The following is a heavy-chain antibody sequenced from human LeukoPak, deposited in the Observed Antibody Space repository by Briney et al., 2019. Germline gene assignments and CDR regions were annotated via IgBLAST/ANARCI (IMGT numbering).Heavy chain of an antibody. CDR1: AGTFSRYA. V-gene: IGHV1-69*04. Sequence: ASVKVSCKASAGTFSRYAISWVRHAPGQGHEWMGRIIPILGIGNYAQKFQGRVTITADKSTSTAYMELSSLRSEDTAVYYCARGYWGASGSYSIVDYWGQGTLVTVSS. CDR2: IIPILGIG. CDR3: ARGYWGASGSYSIVDY. D-gene: IGHD1-26*01. J-gene: IGHJ4*02.